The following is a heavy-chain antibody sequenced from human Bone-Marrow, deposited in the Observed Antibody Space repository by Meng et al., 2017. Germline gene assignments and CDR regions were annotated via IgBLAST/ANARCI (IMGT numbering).Heavy chain of an antibody. D-gene: IGHD4-17*01. J-gene: IGHJ2*01. CDR3: ARSPTTVSNPTHFDL. CDR1: GYSFTDYW. CDR2: IYPGDSDT. V-gene: IGHV5-51*01. Sequence: GESLKISCEGSGYSFTDYWIAWVRQMPGKGLEWMGIIYPGDSDTRYGPSFQGQVTISAVNSISTAYIQWNSLKASDSAMYYCARSPTTVSNPTHFDLWGRGTLVTAPQ.